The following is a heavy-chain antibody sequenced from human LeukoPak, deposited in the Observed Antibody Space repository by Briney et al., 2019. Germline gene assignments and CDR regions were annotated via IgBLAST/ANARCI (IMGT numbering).Heavy chain of an antibody. CDR1: GLTFSSYG. CDR3: AKAGYSSSWYYFDY. CDR2: IRYDGSNK. V-gene: IGHV3-30*02. J-gene: IGHJ4*02. Sequence: GGSLRLSCAASGLTFSSYGMHWVRQAPGKGLEWVAFIRYDGSNKYYADSVKGRFTISRDNSKNTLYLQMNSLRAEDTAVYYCAKAGYSSSWYYFDYWGQGTLVTVSS. D-gene: IGHD6-13*01.